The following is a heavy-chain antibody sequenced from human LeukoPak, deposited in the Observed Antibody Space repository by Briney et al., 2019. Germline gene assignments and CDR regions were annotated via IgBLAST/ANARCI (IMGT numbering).Heavy chain of an antibody. D-gene: IGHD3-9*01. CDR1: GYTFTSYG. J-gene: IGHJ4*02. CDR2: ISAYNGNT. CDR3: ARGDYDILTGYYRPQLFDY. Sequence: ASVKVSCKASGYTFTSYGISWVRQAPGQGLEWMGWISAYNGNTNYAQKLQGRVTMTTDTSTSTAYMELRSLRSDDTAVYYCARGDYDILTGYYRPQLFDYWGQGTLVTVSS. V-gene: IGHV1-18*01.